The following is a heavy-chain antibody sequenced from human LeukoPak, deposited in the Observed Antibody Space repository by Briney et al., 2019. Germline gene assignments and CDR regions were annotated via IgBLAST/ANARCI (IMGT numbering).Heavy chain of an antibody. CDR1: GFTFSSYA. V-gene: IGHV3-23*01. J-gene: IGHJ4*02. CDR3: AKEPDYGDYFDY. CDR2: ISGSGDST. D-gene: IGHD4-17*01. Sequence: GGSLRLSCAASGFTFSSYAMSWVRQAPGKGLEWVSAISGSGDSTYYGDSVKGRFTISRDNSKNTLYLQMNSLRAEDTAVYYCAKEPDYGDYFDYWGQGTRVTVSS.